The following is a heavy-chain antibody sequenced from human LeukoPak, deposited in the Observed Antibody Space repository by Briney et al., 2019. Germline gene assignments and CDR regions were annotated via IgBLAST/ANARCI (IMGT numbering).Heavy chain of an antibody. CDR2: IYPGDSDT. CDR3: ARRGRYCSGGSCYQTYNWFDP. D-gene: IGHD2-15*01. Sequence: GESLKISCKGSGYSFASYWIGWVRQMPGKGLEWMGIIYPGDSDTRYSPSFQGQVTISADKSISTAYLQWSSLKASDTAMYYRARRGRYCSGGSCYQTYNWFDPWGQGTLVTVSS. CDR1: GYSFASYW. V-gene: IGHV5-51*01. J-gene: IGHJ5*02.